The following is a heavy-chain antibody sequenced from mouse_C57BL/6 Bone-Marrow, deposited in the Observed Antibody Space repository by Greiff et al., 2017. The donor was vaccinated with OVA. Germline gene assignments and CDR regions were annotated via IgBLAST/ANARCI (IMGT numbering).Heavy chain of an antibody. V-gene: IGHV1-50*01. CDR2: IDPSDSYT. Sequence: QVQLQQPGAELVKPGASVKLSCKASGYTFTSYWMQWVKQRPGQGLEWIGEIDPSDSYTNYNQKFKGKATLTVDTSSSTAYMQLSSLTSEDSAVYYCARSCYYGSSYWYFDVWGTGTTVTVSS. J-gene: IGHJ1*03. CDR1: GYTFTSYW. D-gene: IGHD1-1*01. CDR3: ARSCYYGSSYWYFDV.